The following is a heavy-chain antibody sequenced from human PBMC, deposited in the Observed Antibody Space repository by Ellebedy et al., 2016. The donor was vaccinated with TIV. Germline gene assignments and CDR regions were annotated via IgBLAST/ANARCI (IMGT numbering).Heavy chain of an antibody. V-gene: IGHV1-18*01. CDR1: GYSFINYV. Sequence: AASVKVSCKASGYSFINYVISWVRQAPGQGLEWMGGISGYTGNTNYAQSLQGRVTMTTDTSTSTAYMELRSLRSDDTAIYYCARLEYDRPGYSDFDYWGQGTLVTVSS. CDR2: ISGYTGNT. D-gene: IGHD3-22*01. CDR3: ARLEYDRPGYSDFDY. J-gene: IGHJ4*02.